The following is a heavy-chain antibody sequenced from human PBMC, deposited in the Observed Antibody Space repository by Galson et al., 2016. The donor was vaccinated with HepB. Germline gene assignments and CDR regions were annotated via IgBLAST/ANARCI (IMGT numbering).Heavy chain of an antibody. CDR2: INSDGSST. J-gene: IGHJ3*02. D-gene: IGHD6-19*01. V-gene: IGHV3-74*03. CDR1: GFTFRHYW. Sequence: SLRLSCAASGFTFRHYWIHWVRQAPGKGLVWVSRINSDGSSTTYADSVKGRFTISRDNAKNTLYLQRHSLRAEDTAVYYCARDLYGAGGWANVALDIWGQGTMVIVSS. CDR3: ARDLYGAGGWANVALDI.